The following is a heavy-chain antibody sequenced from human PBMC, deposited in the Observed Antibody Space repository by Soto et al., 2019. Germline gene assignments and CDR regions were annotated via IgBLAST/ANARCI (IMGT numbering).Heavy chain of an antibody. CDR3: ATMGRDAYKPIDS. CDR1: GFTFSDSA. CDR2: ISASGYST. V-gene: IGHV3-23*01. J-gene: IGHJ4*02. Sequence: EVQLLESGGGLVQPGASLRLSCAASGFTFSDSAMGWVRQAPGKGLEWVSSISASGYSTYYADSVKGRFTISRDTSKNTLYLQTNSLRAEDTAMYYCATMGRDAYKPIDSWGQGSLVTVSS. D-gene: IGHD3-16*01.